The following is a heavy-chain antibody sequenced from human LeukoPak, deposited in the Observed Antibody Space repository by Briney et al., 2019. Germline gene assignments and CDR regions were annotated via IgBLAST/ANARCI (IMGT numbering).Heavy chain of an antibody. CDR2: IYYSGST. Sequence: SETLSLTCTVSGGSISSSSYYWGWIRQPPGKGLEWIGSIYYSGSTYYNPSLKSRVTLSVDTSKNQFSLKLSSVTAADTPVYYCARQGGGYCSSNSCQRNWFDPWGQGTLVTVSS. J-gene: IGHJ5*02. V-gene: IGHV4-39*01. CDR3: ARQGGGYCSSNSCQRNWFDP. D-gene: IGHD2-2*01. CDR1: GGSISSSSYY.